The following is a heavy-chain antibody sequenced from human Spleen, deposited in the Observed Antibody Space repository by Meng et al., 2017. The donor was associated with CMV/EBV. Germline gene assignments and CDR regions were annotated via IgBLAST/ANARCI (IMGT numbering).Heavy chain of an antibody. CDR1: GGSFSGFY. CDR3: ARHVYGDSYGF. V-gene: IGHV4-34*01. Sequence: GAGLLHPSGTLSPTCAVFGGSFSGFYWTWIRQPPGKGLGWIGEINHSGSTNYNPSLKSRVTISVDTSKNQFSLNLSSLTAADTAVYYCARHVYGDSYGFWGQGTLVTVSS. CDR2: INHSGST. D-gene: IGHD4-17*01. J-gene: IGHJ4*02.